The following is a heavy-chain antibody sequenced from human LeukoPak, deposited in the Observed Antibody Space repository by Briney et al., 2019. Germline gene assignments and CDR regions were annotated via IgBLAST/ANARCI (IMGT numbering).Heavy chain of an antibody. CDR2: INPTGGST. CDR1: GYTFTSYY. V-gene: IGHV1-46*01. D-gene: IGHD1-26*01. Sequence: VASVSVSCKASGYTFTSYYMHWVRQAPGQGLEWMGLINPTGGSTGYAQKFQGRVTMTSDMSTSTDYMELSSLRSEDTAIYYCARDNSVGDNAWWFDPWGQGTLVTVSS. CDR3: ARDNSVGDNAWWFDP. J-gene: IGHJ5*02.